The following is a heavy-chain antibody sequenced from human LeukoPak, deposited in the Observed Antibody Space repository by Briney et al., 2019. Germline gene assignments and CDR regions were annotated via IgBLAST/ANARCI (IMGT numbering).Heavy chain of an antibody. Sequence: PSETLSLTCTVSGGSISSSTYYWGWIRQPPGKGLEWFGSIYYSGSTYYNPSLKSRVTISVDTSKNQFSLELRSVTAADTAVYYCARQPYYYDSSSYHSSFDYWGQGTLVTVSS. J-gene: IGHJ4*02. CDR1: GGSISSSTYY. CDR3: ARQPYYYDSSSYHSSFDY. D-gene: IGHD3-22*01. CDR2: IYYSGST. V-gene: IGHV4-39*01.